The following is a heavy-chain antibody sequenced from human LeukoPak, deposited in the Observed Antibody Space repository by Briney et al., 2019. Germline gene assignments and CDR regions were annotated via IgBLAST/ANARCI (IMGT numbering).Heavy chain of an antibody. CDR2: IRSKANSYAT. CDR3: TSLLLWFGELNAFDI. J-gene: IGHJ3*02. CDR1: GFTFSGSA. Sequence: GGSLRLSCAASGFTFSGSAMHWVRQASGKGLEWVGRIRSKANSYATAYAASVKGRFTISRDDSKNTAYLQMNSLKTEDTAVYYCTSLLLWFGELNAFDIWGQGTMVTVS. D-gene: IGHD3-10*01. V-gene: IGHV3-73*01.